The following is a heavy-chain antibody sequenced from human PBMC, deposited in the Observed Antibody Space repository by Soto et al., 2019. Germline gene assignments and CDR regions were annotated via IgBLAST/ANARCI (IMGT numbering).Heavy chain of an antibody. CDR3: ARTRGRAGYYYYGMDV. CDR2: IGTAGDT. D-gene: IGHD6-19*01. J-gene: IGHJ6*02. Sequence: PGGSLRLSCAASGFPFSXYDMHWVRQATGKGLEWVSAIGTAGDTYYPGSVKGRFTISRENAKNSLYLQMNSLRAGDTAVYYCARTRGRAGYYYYGMDVWGQGTTVTVSS. V-gene: IGHV3-13*04. CDR1: GFPFSXYD.